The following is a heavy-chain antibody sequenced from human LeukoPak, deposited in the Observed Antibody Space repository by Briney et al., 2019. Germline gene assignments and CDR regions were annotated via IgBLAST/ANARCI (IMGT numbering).Heavy chain of an antibody. J-gene: IGHJ4*02. Sequence: GGSLRLSCAASGFTVSCNYMSWVRQAPGKGLEWVSVIYSGGSTYYADSVKGRFTISRDNSKNTLYLQMNSLRAEDTAVYYCARVSRGPHPYYYDSSGYMDYWGQGTLVTVSS. CDR3: ARVSRGPHPYYYDSSGYMDY. D-gene: IGHD3-22*01. CDR2: IYSGGST. V-gene: IGHV3-53*01. CDR1: GFTVSCNY.